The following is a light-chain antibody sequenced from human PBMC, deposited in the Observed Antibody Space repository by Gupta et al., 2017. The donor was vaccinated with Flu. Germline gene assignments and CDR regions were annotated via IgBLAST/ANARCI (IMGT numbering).Light chain of an antibody. CDR1: SNDVGGSNR. Sequence: QSAPTQPRSASGTPGQSVTISCTGSSNDVGGSNRVSWSQQRPGKATKLILYDVTERPSGVPDRFSGSKSGNTASLTISGLQADDEADYYCSSHAGRVTWVFGTGTTVTVL. J-gene: IGLJ1*01. CDR3: SSHAGRVTWV. V-gene: IGLV2-11*01. CDR2: DVT.